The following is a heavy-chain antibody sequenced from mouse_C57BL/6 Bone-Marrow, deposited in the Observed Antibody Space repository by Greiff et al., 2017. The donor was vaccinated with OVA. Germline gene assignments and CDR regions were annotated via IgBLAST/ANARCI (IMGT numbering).Heavy chain of an antibody. Sequence: EVQLQQSGPELVKPGASVKIPCKASGYTFTDYNMDWVKQSHGKSLEWIGDINPNNGGPIYNQKFKGKVTLPVDKSSSTAYMELRRLTSADTAVYYCARLGGTYYSNYEAWYFDVWGTGTTVTVSS. J-gene: IGHJ1*03. CDR1: GYTFTDYN. CDR2: INPNNGGP. CDR3: ARLGGTYYSNYEAWYFDV. D-gene: IGHD2-5*01. V-gene: IGHV1-18*01.